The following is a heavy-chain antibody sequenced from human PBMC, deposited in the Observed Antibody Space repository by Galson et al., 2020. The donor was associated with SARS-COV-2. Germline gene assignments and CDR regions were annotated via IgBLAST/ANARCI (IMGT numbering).Heavy chain of an antibody. CDR3: ASSPSIAGSGTRFSFQH. Sequence: GGSLRLSCAASGFPFSTYAMHWVRQAPGKGLEWVAAISYDGSYKHDVYSLKGRFTISRDNSKNTLYLQMNSLRPEDTAVYYCASSPSIAGSGTRFSFQHWGQGTLVTVSS. J-gene: IGHJ1*01. CDR1: GFPFSTYA. V-gene: IGHV3-30*01. CDR2: ISYDGSYK. D-gene: IGHD6-6*01.